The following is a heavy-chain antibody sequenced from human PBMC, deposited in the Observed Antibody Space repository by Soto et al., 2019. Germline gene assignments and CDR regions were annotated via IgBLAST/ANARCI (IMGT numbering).Heavy chain of an antibody. J-gene: IGHJ6*02. CDR2: ISAYNGNT. Sequence: QVQLVQSGAEVKKPGASVKVSCKASGYTFTSYGISWVRQAPGQGLEWMGWISAYNGNTNYAQKLQGRVTMTTDTSTSTAYMELRSLRSDDTAVYYCARLVPAARPSYYYGMDVWGQGTTVTVSS. CDR3: ARLVPAARPSYYYGMDV. CDR1: GYTFTSYG. V-gene: IGHV1-18*01. D-gene: IGHD2-2*01.